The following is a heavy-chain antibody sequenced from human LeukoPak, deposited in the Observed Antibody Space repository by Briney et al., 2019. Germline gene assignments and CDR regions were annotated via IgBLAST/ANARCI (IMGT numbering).Heavy chain of an antibody. J-gene: IGHJ4*02. CDR2: IYYSGST. CDR3: ARYSYGYPFDY. Sequence: SETLSLTCTVSGYLISSGYYWSWIRQPPGKGLEWIGYIYYSGSTNYNPSLKSRVTISVDTSKNQFSLKLSSVTAADTAVYYCARYSYGYPFDYWGQGTLVTVSS. D-gene: IGHD5-18*01. CDR1: GYLISSGYY. V-gene: IGHV4-61*01.